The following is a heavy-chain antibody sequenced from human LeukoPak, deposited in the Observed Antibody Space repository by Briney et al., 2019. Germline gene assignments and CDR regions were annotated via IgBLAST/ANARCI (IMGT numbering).Heavy chain of an antibody. J-gene: IGHJ5*02. CDR1: GXTFRNHG. D-gene: IGHD6-6*01. V-gene: IGHV3-33*01. Sequence: GTSLRLSCAASGXTFRNHGMHWVRQAPGKGLEWVAVIWYDGSNKYYADSVKGRFTISRDNSKNTLDLQMNSLRAEDTAVYYCARDIASRRVDVWGQGSLVSVSS. CDR3: ARDIASRRVDV. CDR2: IWYDGSNK.